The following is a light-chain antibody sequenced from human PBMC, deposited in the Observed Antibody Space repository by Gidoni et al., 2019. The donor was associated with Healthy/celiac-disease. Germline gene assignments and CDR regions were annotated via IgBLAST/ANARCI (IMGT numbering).Light chain of an antibody. Sequence: DIQMTQSPSSLSASVGDRVTITCQASQDISNYLNWYQQKPGKAPKLLIYDASNLETGVPSRFSGSGSGTDFTFTISSLQPEDIATYYCQQYDNLPPLGFXGXTKVEIK. V-gene: IGKV1-33*01. CDR2: DAS. CDR1: QDISNY. CDR3: QQYDNLPPLG. J-gene: IGKJ4*01.